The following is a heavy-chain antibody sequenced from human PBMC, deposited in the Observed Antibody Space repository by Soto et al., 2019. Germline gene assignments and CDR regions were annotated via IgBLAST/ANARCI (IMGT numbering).Heavy chain of an antibody. CDR1: GASISSGDYY. CDR2: IYYSGST. V-gene: IGHV4-30-4*01. D-gene: IGHD3-10*01. J-gene: IGHJ4*02. CDR3: ASAQGSGFLVS. Sequence: QVQLQESGPGLVKPSQTLSLTCTVSGASISSGDYYWSWIRQPPGKGLEWIGYIYYSGSTYYNPSLKSRVTISVDTSKNQCALTLSSVTAAGTAVYYCASAQGSGFLVSWGQGTLVTVSS.